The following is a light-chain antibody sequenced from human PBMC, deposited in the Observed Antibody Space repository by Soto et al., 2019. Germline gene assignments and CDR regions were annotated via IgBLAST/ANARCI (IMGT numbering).Light chain of an antibody. CDR2: GAS. V-gene: IGKV3-20*01. Sequence: EIVLTQSPGTLSLSPEERANISCRTSQSVTSIYLAWYQQKLGQAPSLLIYGASARAAGIPDRFSGSGTGTDFALSICGLEPEDFAVYFCQQYASSPWTFGQGTKVDIK. CDR3: QQYASSPWT. J-gene: IGKJ1*01. CDR1: QSVTSIY.